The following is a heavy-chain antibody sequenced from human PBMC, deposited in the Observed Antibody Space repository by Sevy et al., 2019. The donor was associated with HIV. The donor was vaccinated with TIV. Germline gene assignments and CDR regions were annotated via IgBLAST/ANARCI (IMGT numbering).Heavy chain of an antibody. D-gene: IGHD3-10*01. CDR2: IRYDGSTK. J-gene: IGHJ3*01. CDR3: AKGLGMVQGALLSDDV. Sequence: GGSLRLSCAASGFTFSNHAMHWVRQAPGKGLEWVTFIRYDGSTKYYVESVKGRFTISRGNSKNTLYLQMNSLRPEDTAVYYCAKGLGMVQGALLSDDVWGQGTMVTVSS. V-gene: IGHV3-30*02. CDR1: GFTFSNHA.